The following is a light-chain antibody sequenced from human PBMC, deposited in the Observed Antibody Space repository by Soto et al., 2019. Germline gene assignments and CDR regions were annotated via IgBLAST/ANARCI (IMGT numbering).Light chain of an antibody. Sequence: EIVLTQSPATLSLSPGERATLSCRASQSVSNYLAWYQQKPGQAPRLLIYDASHRANVIPARFSGIVSGTEFTLTISSLEHEDFALYYCQQRGSGPPLIFGGGTRVEIK. V-gene: IGKV3-11*01. CDR2: DAS. J-gene: IGKJ4*01. CDR1: QSVSNY. CDR3: QQRGSGPPLI.